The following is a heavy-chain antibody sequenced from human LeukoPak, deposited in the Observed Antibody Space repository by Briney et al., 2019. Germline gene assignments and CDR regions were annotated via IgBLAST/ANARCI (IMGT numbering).Heavy chain of an antibody. CDR3: ARAGLRFLEWLSFFDY. CDR1: GFTFSSYG. Sequence: GGSLRLSCAASGFTFSSYGMYWVRQAPGKGLEWVAVIWYDGSNKYYADSVKGRFTISRDNSKNTLYQQMNSLRAEDTAVYYCARAGLRFLEWLSFFDYWGQGTLVTVSS. D-gene: IGHD3-3*01. J-gene: IGHJ4*02. CDR2: IWYDGSNK. V-gene: IGHV3-33*01.